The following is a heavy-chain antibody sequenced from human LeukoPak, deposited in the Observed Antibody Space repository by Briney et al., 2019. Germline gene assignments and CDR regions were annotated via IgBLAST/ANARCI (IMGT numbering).Heavy chain of an antibody. CDR1: GGSISSGDYY. V-gene: IGHV4-30-4*01. CDR2: IYYSGSA. J-gene: IGHJ4*02. Sequence: SETLSLTCTVSGGSISSGDYYWSWIRQPPGKGLEWIGFIYYSGSAYYNPSLKSRLTISVDTSKNQFSLKLSSVTAADTAVYYCARGLARFYGAASDYWGQRTLVTVSS. CDR3: ARGLARFYGAASDY. D-gene: IGHD3-3*02.